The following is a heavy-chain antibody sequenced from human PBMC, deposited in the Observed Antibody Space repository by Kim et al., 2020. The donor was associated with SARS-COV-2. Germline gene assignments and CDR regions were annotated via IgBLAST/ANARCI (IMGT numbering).Heavy chain of an antibody. CDR2: ISGSGGST. V-gene: IGHV3-23*01. Sequence: GGSLRLSCAASGFTFSSYAMSWVRQAPGKGLEWVSDISGSGGSTYYADSVKGRFTISRDNSKNTLYLQMNSLRAEDTAVYYCAKDHGAMIVVVIPWFDPWGQGTLVTVSS. CDR1: GFTFSSYA. J-gene: IGHJ5*02. CDR3: AKDHGAMIVVVIPWFDP. D-gene: IGHD3-22*01.